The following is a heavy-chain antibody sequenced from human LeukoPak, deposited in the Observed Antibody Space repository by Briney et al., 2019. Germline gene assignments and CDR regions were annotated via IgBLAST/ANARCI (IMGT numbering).Heavy chain of an antibody. CDR2: INNAGVNT. Sequence: GGSLRLSCAASGFTFRDYGMSWVRQAPGKGLEWVSSINNAGVNTHYADSVKGRFTDSRDNSKNTLYLQMSSLRAEDTAVYYCAKGTLGYCSGGSCYSGYWGQGTLVTVSS. V-gene: IGHV3-23*01. CDR3: AKGTLGYCSGGSCYSGY. CDR1: GFTFRDYG. J-gene: IGHJ4*02. D-gene: IGHD2-15*01.